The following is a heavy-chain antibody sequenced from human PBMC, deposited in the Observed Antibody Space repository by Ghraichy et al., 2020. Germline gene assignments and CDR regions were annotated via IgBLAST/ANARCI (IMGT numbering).Heavy chain of an antibody. D-gene: IGHD3-10*01. J-gene: IGHJ6*02. V-gene: IGHV1-18*01. Sequence: ASVKVSCKASGYTFTNYGITWVRQAPGQGLEWMGWISTYNGKTYYAQNLQGRVTMTTDTSPTTGYMELRSLESDDTAVYYFARALSGAGSYYYPYYGMDVWGQGTTVTVSS. CDR2: ISTYNGKT. CDR1: GYTFTNYG. CDR3: ARALSGAGSYYYPYYGMDV.